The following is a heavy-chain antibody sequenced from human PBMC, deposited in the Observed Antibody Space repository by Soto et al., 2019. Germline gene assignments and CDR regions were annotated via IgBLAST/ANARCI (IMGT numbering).Heavy chain of an antibody. J-gene: IGHJ4*02. CDR2: IGPTGGIR. CDR3: ARAVAVPANFDY. Sequence: ASVKVSCKASGHSITSHFMHWVRQAPGQGLEWMGTIGPTGGIRNYAQRFQGRVTITRDTSASTAYMELSSLRSEDTAVYYCARAVAVPANFDYWGQG. V-gene: IGHV1-46*01. CDR1: GHSITSHF. D-gene: IGHD6-19*01.